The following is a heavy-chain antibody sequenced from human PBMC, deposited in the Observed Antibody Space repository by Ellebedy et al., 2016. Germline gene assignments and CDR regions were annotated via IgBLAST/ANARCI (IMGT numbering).Heavy chain of an antibody. D-gene: IGHD5-18*01. CDR1: GFTFSSYG. V-gene: IGHV1-24*01. J-gene: IGHJ4*02. Sequence: GGSLRLSCAASGFTFSSYGMHWVRQAPGKGLEWMGGFDPEDGETIYVHKFQGRVTMTEDTSTDTAYMELSSLRSEDTAVYYCARGGYSYGSGSFDYWGQGTLVTVSS. CDR2: FDPEDGET. CDR3: ARGGYSYGSGSFDY.